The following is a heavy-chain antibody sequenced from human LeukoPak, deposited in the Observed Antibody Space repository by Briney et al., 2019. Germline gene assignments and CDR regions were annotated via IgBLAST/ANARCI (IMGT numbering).Heavy chain of an antibody. V-gene: IGHV1-2*02. J-gene: IGHJ5*02. D-gene: IGHD3-10*01. CDR1: GYTFTGYY. Sequence: ASVKVSCKASGYTFTGYYLHWVRQAPGQGLEWVGWINPDSGDTNYLQKFQGRVTMSRDTSINTAYMELSRLTSDDTAVYYCTRDLLGGSGTFDPWGQGTLVTVSS. CDR3: TRDLLGGSGTFDP. CDR2: INPDSGDT.